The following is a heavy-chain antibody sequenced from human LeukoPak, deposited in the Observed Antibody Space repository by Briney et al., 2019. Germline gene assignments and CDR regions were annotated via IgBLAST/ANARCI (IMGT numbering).Heavy chain of an antibody. Sequence: ASVKVSCKASGYTFTGYYMHWVRQAPGQGLEWMGWINPNSGGTYYAQKFQGRVTMTRDTSISTAYMELSRLRSDDTAVYYCARDVGATMVYYYMDVWGKGTTVTVSS. V-gene: IGHV1-2*02. J-gene: IGHJ6*03. CDR3: ARDVGATMVYYYMDV. CDR2: INPNSGGT. CDR1: GYTFTGYY. D-gene: IGHD1-26*01.